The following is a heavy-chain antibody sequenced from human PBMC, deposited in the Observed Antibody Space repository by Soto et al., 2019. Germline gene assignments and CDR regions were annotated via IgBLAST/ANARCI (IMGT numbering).Heavy chain of an antibody. Sequence: SETLSLTCTVSGGSISSGGYYWSWIRQHPGKGLEWIGYIYYSGSTYYNPSLKSRVTISVDTSKNQFSLKLSSVTAADTAVYYCARVMITFGGVIANNWFDPWGQGTLVTVSS. V-gene: IGHV4-31*03. J-gene: IGHJ5*02. D-gene: IGHD3-16*02. CDR3: ARVMITFGGVIANNWFDP. CDR1: GGSISSGGYY. CDR2: IYYSGST.